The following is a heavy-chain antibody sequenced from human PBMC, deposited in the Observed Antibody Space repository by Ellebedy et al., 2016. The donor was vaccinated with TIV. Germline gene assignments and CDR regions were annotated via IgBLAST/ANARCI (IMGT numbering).Heavy chain of an antibody. D-gene: IGHD1-26*01. V-gene: IGHV1-18*04. CDR1: GYTFTSYG. CDR2: ISPYNGNT. Sequence: ASVKVSCKASGYTFTSYGITWVRQAPGRGLEWIGWISPYNGNTNYEQKIQGRVTMTTDTSTKTAYMELRSLRSDDTAVYYCARGLGELPWSGTHAYDSWGQGTLVTVSS. J-gene: IGHJ4*02. CDR3: ARGLGELPWSGTHAYDS.